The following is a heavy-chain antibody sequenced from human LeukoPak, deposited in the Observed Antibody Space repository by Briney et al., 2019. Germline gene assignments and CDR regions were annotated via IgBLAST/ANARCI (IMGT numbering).Heavy chain of an antibody. Sequence: GGSLRLSCAASGFTFSSYWMHWVRQAPGKGLVWVSRINGDGSSTSYADSVKGRFTISRDNSKNTLYLQMNSLRAEDTAVYYCAKSEDIVVVPANYFDYWGQGTLVTVSS. CDR2: INGDGSST. J-gene: IGHJ4*02. D-gene: IGHD2-2*01. V-gene: IGHV3-74*01. CDR3: AKSEDIVVVPANYFDY. CDR1: GFTFSSYW.